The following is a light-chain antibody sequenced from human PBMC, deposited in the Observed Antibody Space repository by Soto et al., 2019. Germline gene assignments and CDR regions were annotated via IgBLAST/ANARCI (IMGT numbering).Light chain of an antibody. CDR1: QTISVS. Sequence: IQMTQSPSTLSASVGDTVTITCRASQTISVSLAWYQQKPGNAPKLLIFDASNLESGVPSRFSGSGSGTEFTLTIDSLQPDDFATYYCQQYNSDSRTFGQGTKVDIK. CDR2: DAS. J-gene: IGKJ1*01. CDR3: QQYNSDSRT. V-gene: IGKV1-5*01.